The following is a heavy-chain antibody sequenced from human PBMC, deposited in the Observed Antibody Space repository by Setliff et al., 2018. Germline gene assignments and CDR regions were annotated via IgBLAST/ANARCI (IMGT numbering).Heavy chain of an antibody. D-gene: IGHD6-13*01. CDR2: IYYSGST. Sequence: SETLSLTCTVSGGSISSSSYYWGWIRQPPGKGLEWIGSIYYSGSTYYNPSLKSRVTISVDTSKNQFSLKLSSVTAADTAVYYCARDNWAAAGIFYYWGQGTLVTVSS. CDR1: GGSISSSSYY. V-gene: IGHV4-39*07. J-gene: IGHJ4*02. CDR3: ARDNWAAAGIFYY.